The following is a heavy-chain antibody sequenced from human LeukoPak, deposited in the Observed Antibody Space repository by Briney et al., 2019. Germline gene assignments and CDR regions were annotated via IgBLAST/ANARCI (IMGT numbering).Heavy chain of an antibody. CDR3: ARAPSSRSTSVRGFDY. J-gene: IGHJ4*02. Sequence: GGSLRLSCAASGFTFSSYAMSWVRQAPGKGLEWVSAISGSGGSTYYADSVKGRFTISRDNAKNTLYLQMNSLRAEDTAVYYCARAPSSRSTSVRGFDYWGQGTLVTVSS. V-gene: IGHV3-23*01. D-gene: IGHD2-2*01. CDR2: ISGSGGST. CDR1: GFTFSSYA.